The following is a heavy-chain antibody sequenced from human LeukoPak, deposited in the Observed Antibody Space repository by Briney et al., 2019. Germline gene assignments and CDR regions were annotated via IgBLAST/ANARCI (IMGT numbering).Heavy chain of an antibody. V-gene: IGHV4-38-2*01. D-gene: IGHD2-2*01. CDR1: GYSISSGYY. CDR2: IYHSGST. CDR3: ASPDCSSTSCAEDYWYFDL. Sequence: SETLSLTCAVSGYSISSGYYWGWIRQPPGKGLGWIGSIYHSGSTYYNPSLKSRVTISVDTSKNQFSLKLSSVTAADTAVYYCASPDCSSTSCAEDYWYFDLWGRGTLVTVSS. J-gene: IGHJ2*01.